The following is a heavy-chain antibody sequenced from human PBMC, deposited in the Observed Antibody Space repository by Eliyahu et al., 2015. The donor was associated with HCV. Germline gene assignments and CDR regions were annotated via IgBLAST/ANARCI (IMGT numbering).Heavy chain of an antibody. Sequence: QLQLQESGPGLVKPSETLSLNCTVSGGXXSSXXYFWGWIRQSPGESLEWIGXXYDSGTTYYNPPFQSRVAIFVDTSKNQFSLKLSSVTAADTAVYYCARQGGGSGTYFDYWGQGTLVTVSS. V-gene: IGHV4-39*01. CDR2: XYDSGTT. CDR1: GGXXSSXXYF. CDR3: ARQGGGSGTYFDY. D-gene: IGHD3-10*01. J-gene: IGHJ4*02.